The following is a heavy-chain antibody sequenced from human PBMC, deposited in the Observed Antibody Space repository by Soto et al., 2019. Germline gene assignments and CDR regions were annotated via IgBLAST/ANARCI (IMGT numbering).Heavy chain of an antibody. D-gene: IGHD1-26*01. J-gene: IGHJ4*02. V-gene: IGHV4-39*01. CDR1: GGSISSSSYY. CDR2: IYYSGST. CDR3: ARREGGATEFDY. Sequence: SETLSLTCTVSGGSISSSSYYWGWIRQPPGKGLEWIGSIYYSGSTYYNPSLKSRVTISVDTSKNQFSLKLSSGTAADTAVYYCARREGGATEFDYWGQGTLVTVSS.